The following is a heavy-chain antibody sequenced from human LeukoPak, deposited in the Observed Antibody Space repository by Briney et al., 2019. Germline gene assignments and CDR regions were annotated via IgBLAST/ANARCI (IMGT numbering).Heavy chain of an antibody. V-gene: IGHV3-53*01. Sequence: GALRLSCAASGLTAIRHYMTWVRRAPGKGLEWLSVISTGGSTNYADSVKGRFTISRDNSKNMLYLQMNSLRAEDTAVYYCARDDYYDSSGLDYWGQGTLVTVSS. J-gene: IGHJ4*02. CDR3: ARDDYYDSSGLDY. D-gene: IGHD3-22*01. CDR1: GLTAIRHY. CDR2: ISTGGST.